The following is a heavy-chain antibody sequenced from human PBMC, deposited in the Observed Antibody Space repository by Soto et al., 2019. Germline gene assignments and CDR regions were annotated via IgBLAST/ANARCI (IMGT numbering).Heavy chain of an antibody. CDR3: ARGEQYSGRIFDY. J-gene: IGHJ4*02. CDR2: TYYRSKWYN. D-gene: IGHD1-26*01. Sequence: PSQTLSLTCGISGDSVSSNSAAWNWLRQSPSRGLEWLGRTYYRSKWYNDYAVSVESRITINPDTSKNHFSLQLNFVTPEDTAVYSCARGEQYSGRIFDYWGQGTLVTVS. V-gene: IGHV6-1*01. CDR1: GDSVSSNSAA.